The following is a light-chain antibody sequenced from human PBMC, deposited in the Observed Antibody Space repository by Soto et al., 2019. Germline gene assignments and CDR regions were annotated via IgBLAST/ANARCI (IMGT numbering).Light chain of an antibody. CDR1: SSDVGGYNY. Sequence: ALAQPASVSGSPGQSITISCSGTSSDVGGYNYVSWYQQHPGKAPKLMIYEVSKRPSGVSDRFSGSKSGNTASLTISGLQAEDEADYYCSSYTRSSPYVFGTGTKVTVL. CDR2: EVS. V-gene: IGLV2-14*01. J-gene: IGLJ1*01. CDR3: SSYTRSSPYV.